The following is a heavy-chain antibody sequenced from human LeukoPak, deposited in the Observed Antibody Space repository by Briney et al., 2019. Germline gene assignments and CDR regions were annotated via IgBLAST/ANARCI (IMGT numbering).Heavy chain of an antibody. D-gene: IGHD6-6*01. J-gene: IGHJ4*02. CDR3: ARDRIAARRRSFDY. CDR2: IYHSGST. Sequence: SETLSLTCTVSGYSISSGYYWGWIRQPPGKGLEWIGSIYHSGSTYYNPSLKSRVTISVDTSKNQFSLKPSSVTAADTAVYYCARDRIAARRRSFDYWGQGTLVTVSS. V-gene: IGHV4-38-2*02. CDR1: GYSISSGYY.